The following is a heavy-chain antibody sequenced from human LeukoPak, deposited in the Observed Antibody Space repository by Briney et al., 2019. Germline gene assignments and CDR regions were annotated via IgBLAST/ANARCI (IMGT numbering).Heavy chain of an antibody. D-gene: IGHD1-26*01. Sequence: SETLSLTCAVYGGSFSGYYWSWIRQSPGKGLEWIGEINHSGSTNYNPSLKSRVTISVDTSKNQFSLKLSSVTAADTAVYYCARYSGSYYGYWSQGTLVTVSS. CDR3: ARYSGSYYGY. V-gene: IGHV4-34*01. J-gene: IGHJ4*02. CDR2: INHSGST. CDR1: GGSFSGYY.